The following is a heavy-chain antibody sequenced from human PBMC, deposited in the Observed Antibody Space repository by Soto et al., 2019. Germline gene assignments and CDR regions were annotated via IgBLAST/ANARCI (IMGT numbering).Heavy chain of an antibody. Sequence: PGASRKSSWEGSGYSVTSYGSGWVRQMPGKGLEWRGIIYPGDSDTRYSPSFQGKVTISADNSISTAYLQWSSLKASDTAMYYCASVTMDPSGAFDIWGQGTMVTVSS. D-gene: IGHD3-10*01. CDR3: ASVTMDPSGAFDI. J-gene: IGHJ3*02. V-gene: IGHV5-51*01. CDR1: GYSVTSYG. CDR2: IYPGDSDT.